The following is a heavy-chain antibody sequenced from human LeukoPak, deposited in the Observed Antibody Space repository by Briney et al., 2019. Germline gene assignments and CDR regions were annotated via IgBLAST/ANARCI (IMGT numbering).Heavy chain of an antibody. Sequence: GGSLRLSCAASGFTFSSYGMHWVRQAPGKGLEWVSYISSSSSTIYYADSVKGRFTISRDNAKNSLYLQMNSLRAEDTAVYYCARDHYYDSSGYHEWGQGTLVTVSS. V-gene: IGHV3-48*01. CDR2: ISSSSSTI. D-gene: IGHD3-22*01. J-gene: IGHJ4*02. CDR1: GFTFSSYG. CDR3: ARDHYYDSSGYHE.